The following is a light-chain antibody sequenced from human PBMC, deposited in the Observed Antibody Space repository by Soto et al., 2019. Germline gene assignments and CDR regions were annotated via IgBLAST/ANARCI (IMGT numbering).Light chain of an antibody. CDR3: QESYRTPRT. J-gene: IGKJ1*01. CDR2: DAS. V-gene: IGKV1-39*01. CDR1: QSISRF. Sequence: DIRMTQSPSTLSASVGDRAAIACGASQSISRFVYWYQQTPGTAPKLLIYDASRLPTGVPTRFSGSGSGTDFTLTISSLQPEDFATYYCQESYRTPRTFGQGTKVDNK.